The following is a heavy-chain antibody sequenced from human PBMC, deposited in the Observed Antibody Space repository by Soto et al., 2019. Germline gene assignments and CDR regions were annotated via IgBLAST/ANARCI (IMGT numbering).Heavy chain of an antibody. Sequence: QVQLVQSGAEVKKPGSSVKVSCKASGGTFSSYAISWVRQAPGQGLEWMGGIIPIFGTANYAQKFQGRVTITADKSTSTAYMELSCLRSEDTAVYYCALGKGRWGYYDSSVHWDYWGQGTLVTVSS. CDR3: ALGKGRWGYYDSSVHWDY. CDR1: GGTFSSYA. D-gene: IGHD3-22*01. J-gene: IGHJ4*02. V-gene: IGHV1-69*06. CDR2: IIPIFGTA.